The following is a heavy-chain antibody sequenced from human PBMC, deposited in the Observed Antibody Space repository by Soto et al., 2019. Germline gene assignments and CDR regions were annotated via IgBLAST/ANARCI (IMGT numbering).Heavy chain of an antibody. D-gene: IGHD4-4*01. J-gene: IGHJ6*02. Sequence: EVQLLESGGGLVQPGGSLRLSCAASGLIFSNYDMSWVRLAPGKGLEWVSVIGTSGGGTYYADSVKGQFTISRDNSKNTVYLQMSSLRAADTALYMCVRHAKLTSVTANVGYYYGLDIWGPGTTVTISS. V-gene: IGHV3-23*01. CDR1: GLIFSNYD. CDR2: IGTSGGGT. CDR3: VRHAKLTSVTANVGYYYGLDI.